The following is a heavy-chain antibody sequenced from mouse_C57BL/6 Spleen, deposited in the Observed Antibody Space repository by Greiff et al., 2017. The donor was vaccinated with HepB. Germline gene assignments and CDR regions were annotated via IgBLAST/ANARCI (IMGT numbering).Heavy chain of an antibody. J-gene: IGHJ1*03. CDR1: GFTFSSYG. Sequence: DVMLVESGGDLVKPGGSLKLSCAASGFTFSSYGMSWVRQTPDKRLEWVATISSGGSYTYYPDSVKGRFTISRDNAKNTLYLQMSSLKSEDTAMYYCASPYDYGSSSLYFDVWGTVTTVTVAS. CDR3: ASPYDYGSSSLYFDV. V-gene: IGHV5-6*02. CDR2: ISSGGSYT. D-gene: IGHD1-1*01.